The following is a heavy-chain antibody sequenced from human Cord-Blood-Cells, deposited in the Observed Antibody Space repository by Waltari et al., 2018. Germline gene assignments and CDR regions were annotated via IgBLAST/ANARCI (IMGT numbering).Heavy chain of an antibody. CDR2: IIPIFGTA. V-gene: IGHV1-69*01. CDR3: ARNKYGSGSYPLYYYYGMDV. D-gene: IGHD3-10*01. Sequence: QVQLVQSGAEVKKPGSSVKVSCKASGGTFSSYAISWVRQAPGQGLEWMGGIIPIFGTANYAQKFRGRVTITADESTSTAYMELSSLRSEDTAVYYCARNKYGSGSYPLYYYYGMDVWGQGTTVTVSS. J-gene: IGHJ6*02. CDR1: GGTFSSYA.